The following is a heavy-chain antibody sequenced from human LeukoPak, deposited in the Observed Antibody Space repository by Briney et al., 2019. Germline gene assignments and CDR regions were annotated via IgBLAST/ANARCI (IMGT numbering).Heavy chain of an antibody. J-gene: IGHJ4*02. CDR1: GFTFSSYG. CDR3: ARGRNGYCSGGSCYIDY. D-gene: IGHD2-15*01. CDR2: ISYDGSNK. Sequence: GGSLRLSCAASGFTFSSYGMHWVRQAPGKGLEWVAVISYDGSNKYYADSVKGRFTISRDNSKNTLYLQMNSLRAEDTAVYYCARGRNGYCSGGSCYIDYWGQGTLVTVSS. V-gene: IGHV3-30*03.